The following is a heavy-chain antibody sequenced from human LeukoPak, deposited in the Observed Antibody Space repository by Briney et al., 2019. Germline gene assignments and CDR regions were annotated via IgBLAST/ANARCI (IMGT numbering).Heavy chain of an antibody. J-gene: IGHJ3*02. CDR2: IYTSGST. CDR1: GGSISSYY. D-gene: IGHD3-22*01. Sequence: PSETLSLTCTVSGGSISSYYWSWIRQPAGKGLEWIGRIYTSGSTNYNPSLKSRVTMSVDTSKNQFSLKLSSVTAADTAVYYCAREGADDSSGYYSVRDAFDIWGQGTMVTVSS. V-gene: IGHV4-4*07. CDR3: AREGADDSSGYYSVRDAFDI.